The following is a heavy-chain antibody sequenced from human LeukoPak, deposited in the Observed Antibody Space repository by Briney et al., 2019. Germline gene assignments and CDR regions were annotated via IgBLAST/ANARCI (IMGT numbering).Heavy chain of an antibody. V-gene: IGHV4-59*03. Sequence: SETLSLTCTVSGGPIATDYWNWIPQPPGKGLEWIGYIYYTGRTNYNPSLKSRLTISIDTSKSQFSLTLTSVTAADTAVYCCARVRLGQVYHFDYWGQGTLVTVSS. CDR2: IYYTGRT. J-gene: IGHJ4*02. CDR3: ARVRLGQVYHFDY. D-gene: IGHD6-25*01. CDR1: GGPIATDY.